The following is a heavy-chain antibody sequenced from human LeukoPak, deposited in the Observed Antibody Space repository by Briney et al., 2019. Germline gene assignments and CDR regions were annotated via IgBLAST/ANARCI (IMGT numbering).Heavy chain of an antibody. Sequence: PGGSLRLSCAASGFTFGSYGMHWVRQAPGKGLEWVAVISYDGSNKYYADSVKGRFTISRDNSKNTLYLQMNSLRAEDTAVYYCAKSVAIYFYYGLDVWGQGTTVAVSS. CDR2: ISYDGSNK. CDR3: AKSVAIYFYYGLDV. J-gene: IGHJ6*02. CDR1: GFTFGSYG. V-gene: IGHV3-30*18. D-gene: IGHD3-3*01.